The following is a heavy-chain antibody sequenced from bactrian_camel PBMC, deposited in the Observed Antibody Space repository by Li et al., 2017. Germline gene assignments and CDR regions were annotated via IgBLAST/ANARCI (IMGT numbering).Heavy chain of an antibody. CDR3: AAGAHFSGIWIICSYWAEGDFGF. V-gene: IGHV3S55*01. CDR2: VGSDGRT. CDR1: GYTFVDGC. Sequence: HVQLVESGGGLVQAGGSLTLSCSGSGYTFVDGCMGWFRQAPGKEREVVALVGSDGRTNYADSVKGRFTISKDNAKNNTSLQMNSLQPEDSAMYYCAAGAHFSGIWIICSYWAEGDFGFWGQGTQVTVS. D-gene: IGHD2*01. J-gene: IGHJ6*01.